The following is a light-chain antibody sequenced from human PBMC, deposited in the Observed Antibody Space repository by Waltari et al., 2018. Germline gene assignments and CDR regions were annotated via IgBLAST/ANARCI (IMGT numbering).Light chain of an antibody. J-gene: IGKJ1*01. Sequence: EIVLTQSPATLSLSPGERATLSCRASQSVSSSLAWYQQKPGQAPRLLIYGASSRATGIPDRFSAGGSGTDFTLTISSLEPEDFAVYYCQQYSDWPRTFGQGTKVEMK. CDR1: QSVSSS. V-gene: IGKV3-15*01. CDR2: GAS. CDR3: QQYSDWPRT.